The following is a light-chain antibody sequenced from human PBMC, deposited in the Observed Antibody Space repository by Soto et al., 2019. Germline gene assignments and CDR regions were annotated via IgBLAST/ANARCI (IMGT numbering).Light chain of an antibody. J-gene: IGKJ2*01. V-gene: IGKV4-1*01. CDR2: WAS. Sequence: TVMTQSPDSLAVSLGERATINCKSSQPVLYSSNNRNYLDWYQQRPGQPPKLLIYWASTRESGVPDRFSGSGSGTDFTLTITSLQAEDVAVYYCHQYLSAPFTFGQGTKLEIK. CDR1: QPVLYSSNNRNY. CDR3: HQYLSAPFT.